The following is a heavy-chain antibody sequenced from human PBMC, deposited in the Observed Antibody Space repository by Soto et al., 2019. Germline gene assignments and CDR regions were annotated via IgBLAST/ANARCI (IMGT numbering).Heavy chain of an antibody. Sequence: EVQLLESGGDVVRPGGSLRLSCAASGFPFSSFAMGWVRQAPGKGLEWVAGVSRAGTYTFFADSVRGRFSISRDNSRDTVDLYMNALRGDDTAVYFCVKYTVTEDLGESWGQGTLVSVSS. CDR1: GFPFSSFA. D-gene: IGHD3-16*01. J-gene: IGHJ5*02. CDR3: VKYTVTEDLGES. CDR2: VSRAGTYT. V-gene: IGHV3-23*01.